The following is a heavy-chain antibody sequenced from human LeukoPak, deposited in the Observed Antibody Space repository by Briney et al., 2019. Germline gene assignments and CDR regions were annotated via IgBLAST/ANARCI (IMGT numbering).Heavy chain of an antibody. V-gene: IGHV4-39*07. Sequence: SETLSLTCTVSGGSISSSNYYWGWIRQPPGKGLEWIGTIHYSGNTYYNPSLKSRVAISRDTSKNRFSLNLNSVTAADTAVYFCARSPSGYRFDYWGQGALVTVSS. J-gene: IGHJ4*02. CDR2: IHYSGNT. CDR1: GGSISSSNYY. D-gene: IGHD3-22*01. CDR3: ARSPSGYRFDY.